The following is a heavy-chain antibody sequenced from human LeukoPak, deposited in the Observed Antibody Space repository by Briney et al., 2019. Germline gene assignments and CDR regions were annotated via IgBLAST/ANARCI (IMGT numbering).Heavy chain of an antibody. CDR1: GGSISSSSAY. J-gene: IGHJ4*02. Sequence: SETLSLTCTVSGGSISSSSAYWGWIRQPPGNGLEWIGSIYYSKNTYYNPSLKSRVPIYADTSKNQFSLTLGSVSATDTAVYYCVSPRGFSYGYFDYWGQGTLVTVSS. CDR2: IYYSKNT. V-gene: IGHV4-39*01. D-gene: IGHD5-18*01. CDR3: VSPRGFSYGYFDY.